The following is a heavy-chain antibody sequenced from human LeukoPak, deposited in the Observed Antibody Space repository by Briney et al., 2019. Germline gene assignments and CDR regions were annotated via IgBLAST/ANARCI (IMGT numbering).Heavy chain of an antibody. CDR1: GFTFSSYA. CDR3: AKSISRMGATSTDY. CDR2: ISGSGGST. D-gene: IGHD1-26*01. J-gene: IGHJ4*02. Sequence: GGYLRLYCAASGFTFSSYAMSWVRQAPGQGLEWFSAISGSGGSTYYADSVKGRFTISRDNSKNTLYLQMNSLRAEDTAVYYCAKSISRMGATSTDYWGQGTLVTVSS. V-gene: IGHV3-23*01.